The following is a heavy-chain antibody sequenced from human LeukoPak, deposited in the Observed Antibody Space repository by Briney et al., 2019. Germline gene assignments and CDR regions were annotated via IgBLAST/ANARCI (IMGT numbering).Heavy chain of an antibody. J-gene: IGHJ4*02. Sequence: ASVKVSCKASGGTSDSHAISWVRQAPGQGLEWMGRIIPNLGTTNRAQNFQDRVTLTADKSTNTAYMELTSLTSDDTAVYYCATTNDGGGYQWGDFFDFWGQGTLVTVSS. CDR1: GGTSDSHA. D-gene: IGHD3-22*01. CDR3: ATTNDGGGYQWGDFFDF. CDR2: IIPNLGTT. V-gene: IGHV1-69*04.